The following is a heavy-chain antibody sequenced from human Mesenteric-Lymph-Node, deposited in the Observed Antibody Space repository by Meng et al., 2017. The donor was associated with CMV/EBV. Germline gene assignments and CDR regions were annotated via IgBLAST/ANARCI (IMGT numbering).Heavy chain of an antibody. J-gene: IGHJ3*02. CDR3: ARKSRVVRDAFDI. CDR1: GFTFDDNA. Sequence: SLKISCAASGFTFDDNAMHWVRQAPGKGLEWVSGISWNGNIKVYVDSVKGRFTISRDNAKNSLYLQMNNLRAEDTAVYYCARKSRVVRDAFDIWGQGTMVTVSS. CDR2: ISWNGNIK. D-gene: IGHD4-23*01. V-gene: IGHV3-9*01.